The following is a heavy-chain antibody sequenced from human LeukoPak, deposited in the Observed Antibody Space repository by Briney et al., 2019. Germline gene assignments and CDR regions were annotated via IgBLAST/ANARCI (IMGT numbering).Heavy chain of an antibody. Sequence: SETLSLTXTVSGGSICSGSYYWSWIRQPAGKGLQWIGRIYTSGSTNYNPSLKSRVTISVGTSKNQFSLKLSSVTAADTAVYYCARGSSGWNYYYMDVWGKGTTVTVSS. CDR1: GGSICSGSYY. D-gene: IGHD6-19*01. V-gene: IGHV4-61*02. CDR2: IYTSGST. CDR3: ARGSSGWNYYYMDV. J-gene: IGHJ6*03.